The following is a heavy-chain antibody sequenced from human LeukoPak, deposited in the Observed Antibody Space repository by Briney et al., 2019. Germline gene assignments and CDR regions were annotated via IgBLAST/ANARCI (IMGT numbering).Heavy chain of an antibody. D-gene: IGHD3-9*01. Sequence: ESGPTLVNPTQTLTLTCTFSGFALSTSGMCVSWIRQPPGKALEWLALIDWDDDKYYSTPLKTRLTISKDTSKNQVVLTMTNMDPVDTATYYCARSKYYDILTGYSPFDYWGQGTLVTVSS. CDR1: GFALSTSGMC. CDR3: ARSKYYDILTGYSPFDY. J-gene: IGHJ4*02. V-gene: IGHV2-70*01. CDR2: IDWDDDK.